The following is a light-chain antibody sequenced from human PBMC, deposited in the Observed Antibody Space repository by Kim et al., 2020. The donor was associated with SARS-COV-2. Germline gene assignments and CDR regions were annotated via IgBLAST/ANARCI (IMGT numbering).Light chain of an antibody. J-gene: IGLJ2*01. CDR3: QAWDSSTVV. Sequence: SVSARQTASITCSGDRLGDKYASWYQRKPGQSPVLVIYYDSKRPSGIPERFSGSNSGNTATLTISGTQAMDEADYYCQAWDSSTVVFGGGTKLTVL. CDR1: RLGDKY. CDR2: YDS. V-gene: IGLV3-1*01.